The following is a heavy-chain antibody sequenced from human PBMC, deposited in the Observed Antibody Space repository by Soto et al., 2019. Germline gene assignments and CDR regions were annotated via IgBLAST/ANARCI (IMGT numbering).Heavy chain of an antibody. D-gene: IGHD3-22*01. Sequence: PSETLSLTCTVSDGSIRSGGYYWSWIRPHPGKGLERIGYIYYSGSTYYNPSLKSRVTISVDTSKNQFSLKLSSVTAADTAVYYCAREPRDYYDSSGNWFDPWGQGTLVTVSS. J-gene: IGHJ5*02. CDR3: AREPRDYYDSSGNWFDP. CDR2: IYYSGST. CDR1: DGSIRSGGYY. V-gene: IGHV4-31*03.